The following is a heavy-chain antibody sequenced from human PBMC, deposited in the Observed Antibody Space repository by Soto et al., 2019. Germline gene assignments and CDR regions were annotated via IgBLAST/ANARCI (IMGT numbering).Heavy chain of an antibody. J-gene: IGHJ4*02. CDR2: IYYSEST. CDR3: ASPLQALGYSLGIEFDY. V-gene: IGHV4-39*01. Sequence: PSETLSLTGTVSGRSIRSSSFYWGWIRQTPGKGLEWIASIYYSESTYYNPSLKSRVPRSVATSKNQFSLKLSSVTAADTAVYYCASPLQALGYSLGIEFDYWGQGTLVTVSS. CDR1: GRSIRSSSFY. D-gene: IGHD5-18*01.